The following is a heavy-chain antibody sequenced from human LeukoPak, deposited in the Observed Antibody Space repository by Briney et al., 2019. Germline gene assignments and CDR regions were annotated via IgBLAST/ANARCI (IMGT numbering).Heavy chain of an antibody. Sequence: GASVKVSCKASGGTFSSYAISWVRQAPGQGLEWMGRIIPILGIANYAQKFQGRVTITADKSTSTAYMELSSLRSEDAAVYYCARGGIVASLCYFDYWGQGHLVTVSS. V-gene: IGHV1-69*04. J-gene: IGHJ4*02. CDR2: IIPILGIA. CDR3: ARGGIVASLCYFDY. CDR1: GGTFSSYA. D-gene: IGHD1-26*01.